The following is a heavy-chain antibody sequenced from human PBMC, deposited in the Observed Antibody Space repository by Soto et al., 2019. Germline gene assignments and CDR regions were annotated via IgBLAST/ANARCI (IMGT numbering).Heavy chain of an antibody. D-gene: IGHD6-13*01. Sequence: PSETLSLTCTVSGGSISNYYWTWIRKPAGKGLEWIGRIYSSGTTNYNSSLKSRLTMSVDTSKNQFSLKLTSVTAADTAVYYCARQTTFSSSWYDYWGQGSLVTVSS. J-gene: IGHJ4*02. CDR2: IYSSGTT. CDR1: GGSISNYY. V-gene: IGHV4-4*07. CDR3: ARQTTFSSSWYDY.